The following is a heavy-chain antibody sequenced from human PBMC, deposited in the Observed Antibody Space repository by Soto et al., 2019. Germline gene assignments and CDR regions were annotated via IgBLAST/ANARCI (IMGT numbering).Heavy chain of an antibody. CDR1: GFTFNSYS. V-gene: IGHV3-48*01. CDR3: ARDRGCSGGICYRDLGY. CDR2: ISSTSNTI. D-gene: IGHD2-15*01. Sequence: EVQLVESGGGLVQPGGSVRLSCAASGFTFNSYSMSWVRQAPGKGLEWVSYISSTSNTIYYADSVKGRFTISRDNAKNSLDLHIISLSAEDTAVYYCARDRGCSGGICYRDLGYWGQGTLVTVSS. J-gene: IGHJ4*02.